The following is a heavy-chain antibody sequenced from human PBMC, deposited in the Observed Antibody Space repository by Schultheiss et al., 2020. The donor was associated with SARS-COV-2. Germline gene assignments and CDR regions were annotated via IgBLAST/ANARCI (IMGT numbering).Heavy chain of an antibody. CDR1: GFTFSDYY. J-gene: IGHJ4*02. Sequence: GGSLRLSCAASGFTFSDYYMSWIRQAPGKGLEWVSYISTGSWTIYYADSVKGRFTISRDNAKNSLYLQMNSLRAEDTAVYYCARDSDYGDYVIDYWGQGTLVTVSS. V-gene: IGHV3-11*04. CDR2: ISTGSWTI. D-gene: IGHD4-17*01. CDR3: ARDSDYGDYVIDY.